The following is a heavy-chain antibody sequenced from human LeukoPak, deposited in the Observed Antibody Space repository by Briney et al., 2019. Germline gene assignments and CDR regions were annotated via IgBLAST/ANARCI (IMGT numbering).Heavy chain of an antibody. CDR3: ARGVIAAPFDY. CDR1: GYTFTSYY. CDR2: INPSGGST. J-gene: IGHJ4*02. D-gene: IGHD6-6*01. Sequence: ASVKVSCKASGYTFTSYYMHWVRQAPGQGLEWMGIINPSGGSTSYAQKFQGRVTMTRDMSTSTVYMELSGLRSEDTAVYYCARGVIAAPFDYWGQGTLVTVSS. V-gene: IGHV1-46*01.